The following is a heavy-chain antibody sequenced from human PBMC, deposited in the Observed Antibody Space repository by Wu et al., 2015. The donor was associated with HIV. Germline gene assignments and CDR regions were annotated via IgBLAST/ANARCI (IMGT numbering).Heavy chain of an antibody. V-gene: IGHV1-24*01. CDR3: ATERRSHYYYGMDV. CDR1: GGTFSSYA. CDR2: FDPEDGET. D-gene: IGHD1-1*01. J-gene: IGHJ6*02. Sequence: QVQLVQSGAEVKKPGSSVKVSCKASGGTFSSYAISWVRQAPGKGLEWMGGFDPEDGETIYAQKFQGRVTMTEDTSTDTAYMELSSLRSEDTAVYYCATERRSHYYYGMDVWGQGTTVTVSS.